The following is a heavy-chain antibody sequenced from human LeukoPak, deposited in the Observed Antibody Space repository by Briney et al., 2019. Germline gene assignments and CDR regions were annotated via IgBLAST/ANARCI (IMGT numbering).Heavy chain of an antibody. J-gene: IGHJ3*02. CDR1: GGTFSSYA. CDR2: INPNSGGT. Sequence: ASVKVSCKASGGTFSSYATSWVRQAPGQGLEWMGRINPNSGGTNYAQKFQGRVTMTRDTSISTAYMELSRLRSDDTAVYYCASWGEVIGAFDIWGQGTMVTVSS. D-gene: IGHD3-16*01. V-gene: IGHV1-2*06. CDR3: ASWGEVIGAFDI.